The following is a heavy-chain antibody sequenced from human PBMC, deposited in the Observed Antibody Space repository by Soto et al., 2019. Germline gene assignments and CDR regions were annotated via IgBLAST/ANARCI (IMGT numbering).Heavy chain of an antibody. CDR2: IYYSGST. D-gene: IGHD3-22*01. V-gene: IGHV4-59*06. CDR3: ARCDSSGYYFGY. J-gene: IGHJ4*02. CDR1: GGSSSSYY. Sequence: SETLSLTCTVSGGSSSSYYWSWIRQHPGKGLEWIGYIYYSGSTYYNPSLKSRVTISVDTSKNQFSLKLSSVTAADTAVYYCARCDSSGYYFGYWGQGTLVTVSS.